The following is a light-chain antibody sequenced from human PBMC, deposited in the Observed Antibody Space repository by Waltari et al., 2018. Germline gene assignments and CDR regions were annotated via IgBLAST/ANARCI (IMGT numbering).Light chain of an antibody. V-gene: IGKV3-15*01. CDR1: RALANN. CDR2: DAS. CDR3: QQFNTGYS. J-gene: IGKJ2*01. Sequence: EIVMTQSPATLSVAPGEAATLPCRASRALANNLAWYHQKPGQALRLLIYDASTRATGIPARFSGSWSGTEFTLTITSLQSEDSAVYFCQQFNTGYSFGQGTKLEIK.